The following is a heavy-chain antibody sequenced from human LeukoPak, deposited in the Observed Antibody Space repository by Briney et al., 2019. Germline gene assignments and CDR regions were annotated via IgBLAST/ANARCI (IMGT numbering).Heavy chain of an antibody. V-gene: IGHV4-39*07. D-gene: IGHD3-10*01. Sequence: SETLSLTCTVSGGSISSSNYYWGWIRQPPGTGLEWIGSIFYSGNTFYNPSLKSRVTISVGTSKIQFSLKLSSVAAADTAVYYCARDRASYYYGSGSLIHNWFDPWGQGTLVTVSS. CDR3: ARDRASYYYGSGSLIHNWFDP. J-gene: IGHJ5*02. CDR1: GGSISSSNYY. CDR2: IFYSGNT.